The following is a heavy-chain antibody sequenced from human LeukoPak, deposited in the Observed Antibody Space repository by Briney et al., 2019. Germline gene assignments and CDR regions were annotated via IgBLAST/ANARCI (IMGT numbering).Heavy chain of an antibody. Sequence: SETLSLTCAVYGGSFSGYYWSWIRQPPGKGLEWIGEINHSGSTNYNPSLKSRVTMSVDTSKNQFSLKLSSVTAADTAVYYCAGADGTIDYWGQGTLVTVSS. J-gene: IGHJ4*02. CDR2: INHSGST. CDR1: GGSFSGYY. CDR3: AGADGTIDY. V-gene: IGHV4-34*01. D-gene: IGHD1-7*01.